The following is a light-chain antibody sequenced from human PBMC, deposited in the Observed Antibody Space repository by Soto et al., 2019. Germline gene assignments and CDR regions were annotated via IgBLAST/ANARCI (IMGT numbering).Light chain of an antibody. CDR1: SSDIGGYNF. V-gene: IGLV2-8*01. Sequence: QSVLTQPPSASGSPGQSVTISCAGTSSDIGGYNFVSWYQQHPGKAPKLMIYEVYKRPSGVPDRFSGSKSSNTASLTVSGLQAGDEAEYFCFSFTTTSTHVFGTGTKVTVL. CDR2: EVY. CDR3: FSFTTTSTHV. J-gene: IGLJ1*01.